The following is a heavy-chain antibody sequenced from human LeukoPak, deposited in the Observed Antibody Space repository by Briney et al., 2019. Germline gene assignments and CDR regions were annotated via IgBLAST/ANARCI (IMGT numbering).Heavy chain of an antibody. J-gene: IGHJ6*04. Sequence: SETLSLTCAVYGESLQSFYWSWIRLPPGKGPEWIGEIDHIGRTKYNPSLKSRLTISIDTSKNQFSLRLGSLTAADTAVYYCAKPIDCSSTICTGPMDVWGKGTTVSVSA. D-gene: IGHD2-2*01. CDR2: IDHIGRT. CDR3: AKPIDCSSTICTGPMDV. CDR1: GESLQSFY. V-gene: IGHV4-34*01.